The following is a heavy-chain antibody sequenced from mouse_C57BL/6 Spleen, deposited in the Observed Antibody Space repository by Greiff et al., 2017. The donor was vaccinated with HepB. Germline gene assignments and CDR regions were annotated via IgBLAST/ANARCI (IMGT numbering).Heavy chain of an antibody. V-gene: IGHV5-9-1*02. CDR2: ISSGGDYI. Sequence: DVMLVESGEGLVKPGGSLKLSCAASGFTFSSYAMSWVRQTPEKRLEWVAYISSGGDYIYYADTVKGRFTISRDNARNTLYLQMSSLKSEDTAMYYCTRYGSSFAYWGQGTLVTVSA. CDR3: TRYGSSFAY. D-gene: IGHD1-1*01. J-gene: IGHJ3*01. CDR1: GFTFSSYA.